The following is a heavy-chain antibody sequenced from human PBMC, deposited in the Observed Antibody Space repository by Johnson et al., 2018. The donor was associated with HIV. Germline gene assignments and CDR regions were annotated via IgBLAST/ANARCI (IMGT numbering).Heavy chain of an antibody. CDR3: ARGEPYYYDSSGYYYPEAFDI. V-gene: IGHV3-30*04. CDR2: ISYDGSNK. CDR1: GFTFSTYA. Sequence: QVQLVESGGGVVQPGRSLRLSCAASGFTFSTYAMHWVRQAPGKGLEWVAVISYDGSNKYYADSVKGRFTISRDNSKNTLYLQMNSLRAEDTAVYYCARGEPYYYDSSGYYYPEAFDIWGQGTMVTVSS. D-gene: IGHD3-22*01. J-gene: IGHJ3*02.